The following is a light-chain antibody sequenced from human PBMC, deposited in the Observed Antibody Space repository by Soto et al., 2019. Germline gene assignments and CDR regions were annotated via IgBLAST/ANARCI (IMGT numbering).Light chain of an antibody. CDR3: CSYAGSHTWV. CDR2: DVD. CDR1: SSDVGDSDS. Sequence: QSVLTQPRSVSGSFGQSVTISCTGTSSDVGDSDSVSWYQQHPGRAPKLMISDVDKRPSGVPERFSGSKSGNTASLTISGLQSYDEADSYCCSYAGSHTWVFGGGTKLTVL. J-gene: IGLJ3*02. V-gene: IGLV2-11*01.